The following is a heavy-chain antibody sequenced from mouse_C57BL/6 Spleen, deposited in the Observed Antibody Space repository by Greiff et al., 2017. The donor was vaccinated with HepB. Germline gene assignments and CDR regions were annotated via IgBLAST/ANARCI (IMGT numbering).Heavy chain of an antibody. CDR1: GYTFTSYW. Sequence: QVQLQQPGAELVRPGPSVKLSCKASGYTFTSYWMHWVKQRPGQGLEWIGVIDPSDSYTNYNQKFKGKATLTVDTSSSTAYMQLSSLTSEDSAVYYCARENITTVVDYWGQGTTLTVSS. CDR2: IDPSDSYT. V-gene: IGHV1-59*01. D-gene: IGHD1-1*01. CDR3: ARENITTVVDY. J-gene: IGHJ2*01.